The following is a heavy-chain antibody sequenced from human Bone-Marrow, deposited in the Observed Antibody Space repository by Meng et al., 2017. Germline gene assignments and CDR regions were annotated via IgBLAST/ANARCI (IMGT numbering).Heavy chain of an antibody. Sequence: GESLKISCAASGFTFSSYEMNWVRQAPGKGLEWVSYISSSGSTIYYADSVKGRFTISRDNAKNSLYLQMNSLRAEDTALYYCTTDATDDYWIRPFAYWGQGSLVTVSS. CDR1: GFTFSSYE. CDR3: TTDATDDYWIRPFAY. D-gene: IGHD4-11*01. J-gene: IGHJ4*02. V-gene: IGHV3-48*03. CDR2: ISSSGSTI.